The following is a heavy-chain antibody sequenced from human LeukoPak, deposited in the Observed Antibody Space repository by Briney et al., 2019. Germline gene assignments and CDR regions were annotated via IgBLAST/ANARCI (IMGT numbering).Heavy chain of an antibody. J-gene: IGHJ6*02. Sequence: PGGSLRLSCAASGFTFSSYGMHWVRRAPGKGLEWVAVLSFDGSNKYYADSVKGRFTISRDNSKNTLYLQMNSLRAEDTAVYYCAKGRARGLPWGMDVWGQGTTVTVSS. CDR3: AKGRARGLPWGMDV. V-gene: IGHV3-30*18. CDR2: LSFDGSNK. D-gene: IGHD1-26*01. CDR1: GFTFSSYG.